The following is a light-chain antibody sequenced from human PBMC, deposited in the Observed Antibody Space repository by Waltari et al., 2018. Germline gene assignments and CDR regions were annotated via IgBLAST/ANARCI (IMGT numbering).Light chain of an antibody. CDR1: QSISSY. CDR3: QQSYSTPRT. CDR2: AAS. J-gene: IGKJ4*01. Sequence: DIQMTQSPPSVSASVGDRVIITCRASQSISSYLNWYQQKPGKAPKLLIYAASSLQSGVPSRFSGSGSGTDFTLTISSLQPEDFATYYCQQSYSTPRTFGGGTKVEIK. V-gene: IGKV1-39*01.